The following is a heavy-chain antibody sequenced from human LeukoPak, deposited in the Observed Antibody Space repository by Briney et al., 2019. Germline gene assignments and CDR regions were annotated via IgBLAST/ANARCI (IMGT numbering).Heavy chain of an antibody. CDR1: GGTFSSYA. D-gene: IGHD3-10*01. CDR3: ARDVVPYYYGSGRTYNWFDP. Sequence: SVKVSCKASGGTFSSYAISWVRQAPGQGLEWMGGIIPIFGTANYAQKFQGRVTITADESTSTAYMELSSLRSEDTAVYYCARDVVPYYYGSGRTYNWFDPWGQGTLVTVSS. V-gene: IGHV1-69*13. J-gene: IGHJ5*02. CDR2: IIPIFGTA.